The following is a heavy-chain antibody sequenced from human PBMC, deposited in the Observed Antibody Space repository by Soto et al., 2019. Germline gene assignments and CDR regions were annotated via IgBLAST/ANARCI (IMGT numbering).Heavy chain of an antibody. Sequence: QITLKESGPTLVKPTQTLTLTCTFSGFSLSTSGVGVGWIRQPPGKALEWLALIYWDDDKRYSPSLKSRLTITTDTSKNQVVLTMTNMDPVDTATYYCAHSGYYDSSDQTLWGGYFQHWGQGTLVTVSS. V-gene: IGHV2-5*02. CDR2: IYWDDDK. CDR3: AHSGYYDSSDQTLWGGYFQH. J-gene: IGHJ1*01. D-gene: IGHD3-22*01. CDR1: GFSLSTSGVG.